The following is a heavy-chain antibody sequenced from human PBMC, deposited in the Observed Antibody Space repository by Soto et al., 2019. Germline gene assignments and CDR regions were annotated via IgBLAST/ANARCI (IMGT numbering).Heavy chain of an antibody. V-gene: IGHV1-69*06. D-gene: IGHD3-22*01. J-gene: IGHJ2*01. Sequence: QVQLVQSGAEVKKPGSSVKVSCTASGGTFSSYAISWVRQAPGQGLEWMGGIIPIFGTANYAQTFQGRVTITADKSTSTAYMELSSLRSEDTAVYYCAKGYYDSSGYHITWRAPYWYFDLWGRGTLVTVSS. CDR2: IIPIFGTA. CDR1: GGTFSSYA. CDR3: AKGYYDSSGYHITWRAPYWYFDL.